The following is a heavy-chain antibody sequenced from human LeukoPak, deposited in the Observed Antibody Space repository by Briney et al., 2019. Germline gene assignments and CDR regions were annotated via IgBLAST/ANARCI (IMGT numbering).Heavy chain of an antibody. CDR3: ARDPEWAQNDSSGYSLGWYYFDY. J-gene: IGHJ4*02. Sequence: GGSLRLSCEVSGFTFSTYSMNWVRQAPGKGLEWVSSISSSSSYIYYADSVKGRFTISRDNAKNSLFLQMNSLRAEDTAVYYCARDPEWAQNDSSGYSLGWYYFDYWGQGTLVTVSS. CDR1: GFTFSTYS. CDR2: ISSSSSYI. D-gene: IGHD3-22*01. V-gene: IGHV3-21*01.